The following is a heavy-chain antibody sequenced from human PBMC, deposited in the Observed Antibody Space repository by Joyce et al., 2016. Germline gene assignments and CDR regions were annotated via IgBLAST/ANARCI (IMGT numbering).Heavy chain of an antibody. V-gene: IGHV2-5*02. Sequence: QITLKESGPTLVKPTQTLTLTCTFSGFSLTTSGVGVSWIRQPPGKALEWLALIYWDDDKCYSPSLESRLTITKDTSKNQVVLTMTNMDPVDTATYYCTHGASTDSTNESWGQGTLVTVSS. J-gene: IGHJ4*02. CDR2: IYWDDDK. D-gene: IGHD2-8*02. CDR1: GFSLTTSGVG. CDR3: THGASTDSTNES.